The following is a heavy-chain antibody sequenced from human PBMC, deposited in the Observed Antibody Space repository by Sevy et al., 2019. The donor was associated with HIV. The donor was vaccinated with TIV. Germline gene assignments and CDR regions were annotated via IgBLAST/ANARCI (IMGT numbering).Heavy chain of an antibody. CDR2: ISSGSTYT. Sequence: GGSLRLSCEVSGFTFSDFYMSWIRQAPGKGLEWVSDISSGSTYTKSADSVKGRFTISRDNARNSLCLQMNSLRVEDTAVYYCARDRRNYAGKYFDYWGQGTLVTVSS. CDR3: ARDRRNYAGKYFDY. D-gene: IGHD1-7*01. CDR1: GFTFSDFY. V-gene: IGHV3-11*06. J-gene: IGHJ4*01.